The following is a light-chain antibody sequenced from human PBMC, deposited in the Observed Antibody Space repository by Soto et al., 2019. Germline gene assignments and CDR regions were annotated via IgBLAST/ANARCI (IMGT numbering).Light chain of an antibody. V-gene: IGKV3-15*01. J-gene: IGKJ1*01. CDR1: QSVSNN. CDR3: QQHSNWPRT. CDR2: GAS. Sequence: EIVMTQSPATLSVSPGERATLSCRASQSVSNNLAWYQQKPGQAPRLLIHGASTRATGIPARFSGSGSGTEFTLTISSLQSEDFAVYYCQQHSNWPRTFGQGTKVEIK.